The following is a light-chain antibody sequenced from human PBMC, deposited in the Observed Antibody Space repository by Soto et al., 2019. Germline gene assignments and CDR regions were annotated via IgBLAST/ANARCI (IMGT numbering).Light chain of an antibody. Sequence: EIVMTQSAAALSLSPGDRAALSCGASQSVSSNLAWYQQKPGQAPRLLIYGASSRDTGIPDRFSGSGSGTDFTLTISRLEPEDFAVYYCQQYGSSPWTFGQGTRVEIK. J-gene: IGKJ1*01. CDR2: GAS. CDR1: QSVSSN. CDR3: QQYGSSPWT. V-gene: IGKV3-20*01.